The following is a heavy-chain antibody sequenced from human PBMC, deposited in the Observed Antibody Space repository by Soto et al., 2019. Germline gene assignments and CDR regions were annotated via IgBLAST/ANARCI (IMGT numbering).Heavy chain of an antibody. CDR1: GFTFSSYA. CDR3: AKGTSGSCWGRTYFDY. CDR2: ISGSGGST. Sequence: EVQLLESGGGLVQPGGSLRLSCAASGFTFSSYAMSWVRQAPGKGLEWVSAISGSGGSTYYADSVKGRFTISRDNSKNTLYLQMSSLRAEDTAVYYCAKGTSGSCWGRTYFDYWGQGTLVTVSS. V-gene: IGHV3-23*01. D-gene: IGHD1-26*01. J-gene: IGHJ4*02.